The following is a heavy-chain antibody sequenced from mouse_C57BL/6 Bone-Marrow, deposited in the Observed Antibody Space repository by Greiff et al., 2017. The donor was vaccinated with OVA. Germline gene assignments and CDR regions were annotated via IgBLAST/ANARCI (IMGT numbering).Heavy chain of an antibody. Sequence: EVQLQQSGPELVKPGASVKISCKASGYTFTDYYMNWVKQSHGKSLEWIGDINPNNGGTSYNQKFKGKATLTVDKSSSTAYMELRSLTSEDSAVYYCAGDYSTLFAYWGQGTLVTVSA. V-gene: IGHV1-26*01. CDR2: INPNNGGT. D-gene: IGHD2-5*01. J-gene: IGHJ3*01. CDR1: GYTFTDYY. CDR3: AGDYSTLFAY.